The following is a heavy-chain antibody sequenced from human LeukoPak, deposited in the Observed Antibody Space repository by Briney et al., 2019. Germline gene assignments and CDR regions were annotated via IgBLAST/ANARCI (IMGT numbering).Heavy chain of an antibody. CDR1: GYTFITYY. Sequence: ASVKVSCKTSGYTFITYYIYWVRQAPGQGLEWMGWINPNSGGTNYAQKFQGRVTMTRDTSISTAYMELSRLRSDDTAVYYCASSGIPAAFDIWGQGTMVTVSS. J-gene: IGHJ3*02. CDR3: ASSGIPAAFDI. V-gene: IGHV1-2*02. CDR2: INPNSGGT. D-gene: IGHD3-10*01.